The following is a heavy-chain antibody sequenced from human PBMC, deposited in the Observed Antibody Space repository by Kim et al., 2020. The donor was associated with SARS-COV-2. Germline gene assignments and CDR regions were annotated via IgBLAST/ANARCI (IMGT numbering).Heavy chain of an antibody. D-gene: IGHD3-3*01. CDR1: GFTFSSYA. CDR2: ISSNGGST. J-gene: IGHJ5*02. CDR3: VKDKRSYYDFWSGYYFWFDP. V-gene: IGHV3-64D*06. Sequence: GGSLRLSCSASGFTFSSYAMHWVRQAPGKGLEYVSAISSNGGSTYYADSVKGRFTISRDNSKNTLYLQMSSLRAEDTAVYYCVKDKRSYYDFWSGYYFWFDPWGQGTLVTVSS.